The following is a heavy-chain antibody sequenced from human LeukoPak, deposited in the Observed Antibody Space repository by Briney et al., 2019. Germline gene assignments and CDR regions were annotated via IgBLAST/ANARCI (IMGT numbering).Heavy chain of an antibody. CDR1: GFTFTSSA. CDR3: AAAAYYDSSGYYHVTFDY. CDR2: IVVGSGNT. V-gene: IGHV1-58*02. Sequence: SVKVSCKASGFTFTSSAMQWVRQARGQRLEWIGWIVVGSGNTNYAQKFQERVTITRDMSTSTAYMELSSLRSEDTAVYYCAAAAYYDSSGYYHVTFDYWGQGTLVTVSS. D-gene: IGHD3-22*01. J-gene: IGHJ4*02.